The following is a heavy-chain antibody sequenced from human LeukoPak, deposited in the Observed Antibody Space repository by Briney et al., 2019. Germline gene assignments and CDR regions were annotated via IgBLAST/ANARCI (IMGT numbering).Heavy chain of an antibody. V-gene: IGHV4-38-2*01. CDR1: GYSISSGYC. CDR2: IYHSGST. Sequence: SETLSLTCAVSGYSISSGYCWGWIRQPPGKGLEWLASIYHSGSTYYNPSLKSRVTISVDTSKNQFSLKLSSVTAADTAVYYCARVKCSRISCYVGAYNWFDPWGQGTLVTVSS. J-gene: IGHJ5*02. CDR3: ARVKCSRISCYVGAYNWFDP. D-gene: IGHD2-2*01.